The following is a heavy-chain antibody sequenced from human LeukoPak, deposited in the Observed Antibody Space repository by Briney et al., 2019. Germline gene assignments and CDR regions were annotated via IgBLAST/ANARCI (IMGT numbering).Heavy chain of an antibody. Sequence: GAPVKVSCKASGYTFTGYYMHWVRQAPGQGLEWMGWINPNSGGTNYAQKFQGRVTMTRDTSISTAYMELSRLRSDDTAVYYCASLTGIGGYDTTFDYWGQGTLVTVSS. D-gene: IGHD5-12*01. CDR3: ASLTGIGGYDTTFDY. V-gene: IGHV1-2*02. J-gene: IGHJ4*02. CDR2: INPNSGGT. CDR1: GYTFTGYY.